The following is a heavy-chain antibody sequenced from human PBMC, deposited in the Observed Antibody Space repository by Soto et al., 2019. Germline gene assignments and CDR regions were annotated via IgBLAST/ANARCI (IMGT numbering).Heavy chain of an antibody. CDR1: GLTFDDYG. CDR2: ISWNNDNI. V-gene: IGHV3-9*01. CDR3: TKSVGATIGNGFDI. D-gene: IGHD5-12*01. Sequence: EVQLVESGGGLVQPGRSLRLSCESSGLTFDDYGMHWVRQAPGKGLEWISGISWNNDNIRYADSIKGRFTVSRDNSKNSLYLQMNILRAEDTDFYFCTKSVGATIGNGFDIWGQGTLVTVSS. J-gene: IGHJ3*02.